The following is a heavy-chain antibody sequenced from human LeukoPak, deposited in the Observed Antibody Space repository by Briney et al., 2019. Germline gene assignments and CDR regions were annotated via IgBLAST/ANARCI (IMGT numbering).Heavy chain of an antibody. D-gene: IGHD6-25*01. J-gene: IGHJ6*03. V-gene: IGHV1-2*06. CDR3: AGAAEAVIKRSGYYYYYMDV. Sequence: ASLRVSCKASGYTFTGYYMHWVRQAPGQGLEWMGRINPDSGGTSYAQEYQGNVTMARDTSISTAYVEMSRLRPDVTAVYYCAGAAEAVIKRSGYYYYYMDVWGKGTTVTVSS. CDR2: INPDSGGT. CDR1: GYTFTGYY.